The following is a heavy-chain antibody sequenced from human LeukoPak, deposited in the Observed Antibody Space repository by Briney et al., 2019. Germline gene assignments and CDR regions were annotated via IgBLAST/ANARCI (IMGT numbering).Heavy chain of an antibody. V-gene: IGHV4-34*01. J-gene: IGHJ4*02. Sequence: PSETLSLTCAVYGGSFSGYHWSWIRQPPGKGLEWIGEINHSGSTNYNPSLKSRVTISVDTSKNQFSLKLSSVTAADTAVYYCARGLGARDYWGQGTLVTVSS. CDR2: INHSGST. CDR3: ARGLGARDY. CDR1: GGSFSGYH. D-gene: IGHD1-26*01.